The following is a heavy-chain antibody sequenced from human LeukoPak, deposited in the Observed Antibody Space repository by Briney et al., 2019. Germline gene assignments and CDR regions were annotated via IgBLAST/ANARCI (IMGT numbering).Heavy chain of an antibody. J-gene: IGHJ4*02. CDR2: ISGSGGST. CDR1: RFTFSSYA. Sequence: AGGSLRLSCAASRFTFSSYAMSWVRQAPGKWLEWVSAISGSGGSTYYADSVKGRFTISRDNSKNTLYLQMNSLRAEDTAVYYCAKSGYSSGWHGDYWGQGTLVTVSS. CDR3: AKSGYSSGWHGDY. V-gene: IGHV3-23*01. D-gene: IGHD6-19*01.